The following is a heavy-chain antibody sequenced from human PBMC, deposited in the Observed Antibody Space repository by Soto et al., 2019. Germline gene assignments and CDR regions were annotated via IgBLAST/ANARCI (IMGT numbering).Heavy chain of an antibody. V-gene: IGHV1-3*01. CDR2: INAGNGNT. CDR3: ARHPLAIAAPSPFDY. Sequence: QDPGQRLEWMGWINAGNGNTKYSQKFQGRVTITRDTSASTAYMELSSLRSEDTAVYYCARHPLAIAAPSPFDYWGQGPLVTVSS. D-gene: IGHD2-2*02. J-gene: IGHJ4*02.